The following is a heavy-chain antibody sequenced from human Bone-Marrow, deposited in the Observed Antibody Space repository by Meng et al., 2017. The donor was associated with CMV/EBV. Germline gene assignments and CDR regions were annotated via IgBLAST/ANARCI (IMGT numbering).Heavy chain of an antibody. J-gene: IGHJ6*02. D-gene: IGHD3-10*01. V-gene: IGHV3-48*04. CDR3: ARDYYGSGSYLYYYYYGMDV. CDR1: GFTFSSYA. CDR2: ISGSGSTI. Sequence: GESLKISCAASGFTFSSYAMSWVRQAPGKGLEWVSAISGSGSTIYYADSVKGRFTISRDNAKNSLYLQMNSLRAEDTAVYYCARDYYGSGSYLYYYYYGMDVWAQGTTVTVSS.